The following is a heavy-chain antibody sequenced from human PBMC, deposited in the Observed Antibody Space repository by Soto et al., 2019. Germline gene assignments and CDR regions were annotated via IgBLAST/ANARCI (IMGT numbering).Heavy chain of an antibody. J-gene: IGHJ5*02. CDR1: GFTFSSYA. CDR3: VAPGDP. Sequence: PGGSLRLSCAASGFTFSSYAMHWVRQAPGKGLEWVAVISYDGSNKYYADSVKGRFTISRDNSKNTLYLQMNSLRAEDTAVYYCVAPGDPWGQGTLVTVSS. V-gene: IGHV3-30-3*01. CDR2: ISYDGSNK.